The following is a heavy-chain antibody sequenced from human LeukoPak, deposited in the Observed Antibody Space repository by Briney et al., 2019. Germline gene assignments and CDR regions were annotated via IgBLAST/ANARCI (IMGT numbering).Heavy chain of an antibody. CDR2: IDIDGSTT. CDR1: GFNFSSFW. V-gene: IGHV3-74*01. D-gene: IGHD6-13*01. J-gene: IGHJ5*01. CDR3: ARVGHGSSWFDS. Sequence: PGGSLRLSCAASGFNFSSFWMHWVRQAPGQGLVWVSRIDIDGSTTTYADSVKGRFTISRYNSKNMLYLDMNSLRVEDTSLYFYARVGHGSSWFDSWGQGTLITVSS.